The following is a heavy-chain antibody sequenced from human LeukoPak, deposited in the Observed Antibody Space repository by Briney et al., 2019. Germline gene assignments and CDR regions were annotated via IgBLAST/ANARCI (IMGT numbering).Heavy chain of an antibody. Sequence: PSQTLSLTCTVSGGSISSGDHYWSWIRQPPGKGLEWIGYIYYSGSTYYNPSLKSRVTISVDTSKNQFSLKLSSVTAADTAVYYCARGKVRGVFHPWGQGTLVTVSS. J-gene: IGHJ5*02. CDR3: ARGKVRGVFHP. V-gene: IGHV4-30-4*01. CDR2: IYYSGST. D-gene: IGHD3-10*01. CDR1: GGSISSGDHY.